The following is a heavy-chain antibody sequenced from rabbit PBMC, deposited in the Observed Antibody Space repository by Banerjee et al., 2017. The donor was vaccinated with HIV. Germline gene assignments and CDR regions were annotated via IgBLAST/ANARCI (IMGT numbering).Heavy chain of an antibody. D-gene: IGHD1-1*01. CDR3: AREDGGVGGYDNNL. Sequence: QEQLEESGGDLVKPEGSLTITCTASGFSFSSGYDMCWVRQAPGKGLEWIGCIYSSSGSTDYASWVNGRFTISLDNAQNTVFLQMTSLTAADTATYFCAREDGGVGGYDNNLWGPGTLVTVS. J-gene: IGHJ4*01. CDR2: IYSSSGST. V-gene: IGHV1S45*01. CDR1: GFSFSSGYD.